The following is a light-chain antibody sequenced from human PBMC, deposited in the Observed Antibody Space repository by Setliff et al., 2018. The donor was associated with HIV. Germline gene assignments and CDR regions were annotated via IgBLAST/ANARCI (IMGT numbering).Light chain of an antibody. Sequence: QSVXTQPASVSGSPGQSITISCSGSSSDVGSYNFVSWYQQHPGKAPQVIIYDVSRRPSGVSSRFSGSKSGNTASLTISGLQAEDQADYYCCSYTSSLTYVFGTGTKVTVL. V-gene: IGLV2-14*03. J-gene: IGLJ1*01. CDR3: CSYTSSLTYV. CDR2: DVS. CDR1: SSDVGSYNF.